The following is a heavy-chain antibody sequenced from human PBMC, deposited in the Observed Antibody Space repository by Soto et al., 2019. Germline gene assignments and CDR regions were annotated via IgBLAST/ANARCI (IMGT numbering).Heavy chain of an antibody. V-gene: IGHV3-21*01. CDR3: ARDVSTLGWFDP. CDR1: GFTFSSYS. Sequence: EVQLVESGGGLVKPGGSLRLSCAASGFTFSSYSMNWVRQAPGKRLEWVSSISSSSSYIYYADSVKGRFTISRDNAKNSLYLQMNSLRAEDTAVYYCARDVSTLGWFDPWGQGTLVTVSS. CDR2: ISSSSSYI. J-gene: IGHJ5*02.